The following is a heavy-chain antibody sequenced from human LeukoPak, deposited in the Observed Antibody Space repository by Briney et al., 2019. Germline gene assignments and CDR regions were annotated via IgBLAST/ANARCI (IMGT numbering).Heavy chain of an antibody. CDR2: INHSGST. CDR3: ARVSTFWFDP. D-gene: IGHD1-1*01. V-gene: IGHV4-34*01. J-gene: IGHJ5*02. CDR1: GVSFSGYY. Sequence: SETLSLTCAVYGVSFSGYYWSWIRQPPAKGLEWIGEINHSGSTNYNPSLKSRVTISVDTSKNQFSLKLSSVTSADTGVYYCARVSTFWFDPWGQGTLVTVSS.